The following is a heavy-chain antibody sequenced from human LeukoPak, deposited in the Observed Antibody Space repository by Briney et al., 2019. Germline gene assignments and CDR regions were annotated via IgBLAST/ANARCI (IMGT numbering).Heavy chain of an antibody. Sequence: GGSLRLSCAASGFTFSSYSMNWVRQAPGKGLEWVSSISSSSSYIYYADSVKGRFTISRDNAKNSLYLQMNSLRAEDTAVYYCARGEEVEMATISLDYWGQGTLVTVSS. D-gene: IGHD5-24*01. CDR2: ISSSSSYI. CDR3: ARGEEVEMATISLDY. CDR1: GFTFSSYS. V-gene: IGHV3-21*01. J-gene: IGHJ4*02.